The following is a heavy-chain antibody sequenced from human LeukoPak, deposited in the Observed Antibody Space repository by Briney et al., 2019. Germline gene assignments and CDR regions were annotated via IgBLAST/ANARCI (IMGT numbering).Heavy chain of an antibody. CDR1: GYTFTGYY. J-gene: IGHJ6*02. D-gene: IGHD3-22*01. Sequence: GASVKVSCKASGYTFTGYYMHWVRQAPGQGLEWMGWINPNSGGTNYAQKFQGRVTMTRDTSISTAYMELSRLRSDDTAVYYCAKPYYYDSSVYYYYYYYGMDVWGQGTTVTVSS. V-gene: IGHV1-2*02. CDR3: AKPYYYDSSVYYYYYYYGMDV. CDR2: INPNSGGT.